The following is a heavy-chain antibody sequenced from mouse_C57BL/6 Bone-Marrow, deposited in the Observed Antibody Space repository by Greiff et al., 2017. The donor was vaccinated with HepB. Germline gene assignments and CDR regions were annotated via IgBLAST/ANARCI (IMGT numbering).Heavy chain of an antibody. CDR1: GYTFTSYW. J-gene: IGHJ3*01. CDR3: ARGRWLLLFAY. D-gene: IGHD2-3*01. Sequence: QVQLKQPGAELVMPGASVKLSCKASGYTFTSYWMHWVKQWPGQGLEWIGEIDPSDSYTNYDQKFQGKSTVTVAKSSSTASMQLSSLTSEDSAVYYCARGRWLLLFAYWGQGTLVTVSA. V-gene: IGHV1-69*01. CDR2: IDPSDSYT.